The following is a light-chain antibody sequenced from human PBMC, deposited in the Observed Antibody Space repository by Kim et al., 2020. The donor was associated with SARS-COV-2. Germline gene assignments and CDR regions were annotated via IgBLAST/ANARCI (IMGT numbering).Light chain of an antibody. Sequence: SASTGDRVTITCRASQGISSYLAWYQQKPGKAPKLLIYAASTLQSGVPSRFSGSGSGTDFTLTISCLQSEDFATYYCQQYYSSLTFGGGTKVDIK. J-gene: IGKJ4*01. V-gene: IGKV1-8*01. CDR2: AAS. CDR3: QQYYSSLT. CDR1: QGISSY.